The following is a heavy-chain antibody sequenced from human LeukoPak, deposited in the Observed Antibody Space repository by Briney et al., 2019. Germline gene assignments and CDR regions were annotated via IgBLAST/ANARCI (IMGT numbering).Heavy chain of an antibody. CDR3: AREVSEGFDF. Sequence: GGSLRLSCAASGLTFSSHWMHWVRQAPGKGLVWVSRITNDGSSTTYADSVKGRFAISRDNAKNSLYLQMNSLRAEDTAVYYCAREVSEGFDFWGQGTLVTVSS. J-gene: IGHJ4*02. D-gene: IGHD3-22*01. CDR1: GLTFSSHW. V-gene: IGHV3-74*01. CDR2: ITNDGSST.